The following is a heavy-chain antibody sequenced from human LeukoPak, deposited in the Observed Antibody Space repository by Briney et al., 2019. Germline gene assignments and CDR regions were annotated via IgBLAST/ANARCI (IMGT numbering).Heavy chain of an antibody. J-gene: IGHJ4*02. V-gene: IGHV3-33*01. Sequence: GGSLRLSCAASGFTFSSYGMHWVRQAPGKGLEWVAVIWYDGSNKYYADSVKGRFTISRDNSKNTLYLQMNSLRAEDTAVYYCARDSLRGAMDYWGQGTLVTASS. D-gene: IGHD2-15*01. CDR2: IWYDGSNK. CDR3: ARDSLRGAMDY. CDR1: GFTFSSYG.